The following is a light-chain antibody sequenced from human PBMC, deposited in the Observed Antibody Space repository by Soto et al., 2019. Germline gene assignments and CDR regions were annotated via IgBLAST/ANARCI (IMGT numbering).Light chain of an antibody. CDR2: GAS. CDR1: QSVSSN. V-gene: IGKV3-15*01. CDR3: QQYNNWPPYT. Sequence: EIVVTQSPATLSVSPGERATLSCRASQSVSSNLAWYQQKPGQAPRLLIYGASTRATGVPARFSGSGSGTEVTLPIISLQSEDVSVYYCQQYNNWPPYTFGQGTKLEIK. J-gene: IGKJ2*01.